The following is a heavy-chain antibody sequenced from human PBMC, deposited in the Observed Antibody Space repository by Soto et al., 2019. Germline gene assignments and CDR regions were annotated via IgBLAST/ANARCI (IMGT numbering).Heavy chain of an antibody. CDR2: IYYSGST. CDR1: GGSISSYY. CDR3: ARRYGSCFDY. Sequence: SSETLSLTCTVSGGSISSYYWSLIRQPPGKGLEWIGYIYYSGSTNYNPSLKSRVTISVDTSKNQFSLKLSSVTAADTAVYYCARRYGSCFDYWDQGTLVTAPQ. J-gene: IGHJ4*02. D-gene: IGHD5-18*01. V-gene: IGHV4-59*08.